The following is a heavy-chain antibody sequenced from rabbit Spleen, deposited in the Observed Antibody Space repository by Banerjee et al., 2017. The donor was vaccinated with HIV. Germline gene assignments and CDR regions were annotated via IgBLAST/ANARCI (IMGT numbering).Heavy chain of an antibody. CDR2: AYAGSSGIT. Sequence: VESGGDLVKPGASLKLTCKASGFSFNSGYDMCWVRQAPGKGLEWVACAYAGSSGITYYASWVNGRFTISSHNAQNTLYLQLNSLTAADTATYFCARGYASSSGLPTYYFNLWGPGTLVTVS. CDR1: GFSFNSGYD. J-gene: IGHJ4*01. V-gene: IGHV1S40*01. CDR3: ARGYASSSGLPTYYFNL. D-gene: IGHD1-1*01.